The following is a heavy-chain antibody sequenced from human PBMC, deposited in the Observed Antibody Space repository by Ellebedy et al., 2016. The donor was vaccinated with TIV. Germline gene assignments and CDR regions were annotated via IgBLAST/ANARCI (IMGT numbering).Heavy chain of an antibody. CDR1: GFTFSSYW. Sequence: GESLKISCAASGFTFSSYWMSWVRQAPGKGLEWVANIKQDGSEKYYVDSVKGRFTISRDNAKNSLYLQMNSLRAEDTAVYYCARGPWGGYNWFNPWGQGTLVTVSS. CDR2: IKQDGSEK. CDR3: ARGPWGGYNWFNP. J-gene: IGHJ5*02. V-gene: IGHV3-7*01. D-gene: IGHD3-16*01.